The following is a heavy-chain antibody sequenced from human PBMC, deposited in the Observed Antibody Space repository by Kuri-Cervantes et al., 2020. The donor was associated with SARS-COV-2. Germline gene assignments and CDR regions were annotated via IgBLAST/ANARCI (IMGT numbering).Heavy chain of an antibody. J-gene: IGHJ4*02. CDR3: ARHYAFDRFHK. D-gene: IGHD3-9*01. V-gene: IGHV4-34*01. CDR2: IYYSGST. Sequence: SQTLSLTCAVYGGSFSGYYWSWIRQPPGKGLEWIGSIYYSGSTNYNPSLKSRVTISVDTSKNQFSLKLTSVTAADTAIYYCARHYAFDRFHKWGQGTQVTVSS. CDR1: GGSFSGYY.